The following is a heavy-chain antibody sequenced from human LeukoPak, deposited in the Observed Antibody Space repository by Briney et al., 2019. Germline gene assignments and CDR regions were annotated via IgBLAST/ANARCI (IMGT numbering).Heavy chain of an antibody. CDR2: ISYDGSNK. CDR3: AKGIVSTSAGGFDY. J-gene: IGHJ4*02. CDR1: GFTFSYFG. V-gene: IGHV3-30*18. D-gene: IGHD2-2*01. Sequence: GGSLRLSCAASGFTFSYFGMHWVRHAPGKGLEWGAVISYDGSNKYYADSVKGRFTISRDNSKNTLYLQMNSLRTEDTAVYYCAKGIVSTSAGGFDYWGQGTLVTVSS.